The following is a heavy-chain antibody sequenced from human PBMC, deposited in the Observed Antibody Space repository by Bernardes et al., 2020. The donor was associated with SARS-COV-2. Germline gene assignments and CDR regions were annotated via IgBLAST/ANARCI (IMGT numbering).Heavy chain of an antibody. Sequence: GGSLRLSCAASGFTFSSFEMNWVRQAPGKGLEWVAYISTSGSTKYYADSVRGRFSVSRDSAKNSVFLHMNSLRVEDTALYYCTRDGGRREDFWGQGTLVTVSS. CDR2: ISTSGSTK. CDR1: GFTFSSFE. V-gene: IGHV3-48*03. J-gene: IGHJ4*02. D-gene: IGHD1-26*01. CDR3: TRDGGRREDF.